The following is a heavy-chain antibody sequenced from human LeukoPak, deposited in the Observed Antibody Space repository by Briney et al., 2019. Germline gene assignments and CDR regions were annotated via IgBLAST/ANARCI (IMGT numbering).Heavy chain of an antibody. CDR2: IYHSGST. CDR1: GGSISSSDW. Sequence: SETLSLTCAVSGGSISSSDWWSWVRQPPGKGLEWIGEIYHSGSTNYNPSLKSRVTISVDTSKNQFSLKLSSVTAADTAVYYCARTRKEWLLYGDYYYYMDVWGKGTTVTVSS. D-gene: IGHD3-3*01. V-gene: IGHV4-4*02. J-gene: IGHJ6*03. CDR3: ARTRKEWLLYGDYYYYMDV.